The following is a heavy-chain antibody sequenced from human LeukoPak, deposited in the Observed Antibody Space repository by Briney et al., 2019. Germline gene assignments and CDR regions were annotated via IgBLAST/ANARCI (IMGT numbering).Heavy chain of an antibody. Sequence: GGSLRLSCAASGFTFSSYRMHWVRQAPGKGLVWVSRINSDGSGTSYADSVKGRFTISRDNAKNTLYLQMNSLRAEDTAVYYCARWRGTSPVGEFDPWGQGTLVTVSS. V-gene: IGHV3-74*01. D-gene: IGHD2-21*01. J-gene: IGHJ5*02. CDR2: INSDGSGT. CDR3: ARWRGTSPVGEFDP. CDR1: GFTFSSYR.